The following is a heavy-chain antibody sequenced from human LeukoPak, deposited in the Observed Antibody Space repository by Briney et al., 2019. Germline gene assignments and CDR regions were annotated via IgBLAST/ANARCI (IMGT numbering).Heavy chain of an antibody. CDR1: GFTVSSNY. V-gene: IGHV4-4*02. CDR3: ARSRYGDLDY. Sequence: GSLRLSCAASGFTVSSNYMSWVRQAPGKGLEWIGEIYHSGSTNYNPSLKSRVTISVDKSKNQFSLELYSVTAADTAVYYCARSRYGDLDYWGQGTLVTVSS. D-gene: IGHD4-17*01. J-gene: IGHJ4*02. CDR2: IYHSGST.